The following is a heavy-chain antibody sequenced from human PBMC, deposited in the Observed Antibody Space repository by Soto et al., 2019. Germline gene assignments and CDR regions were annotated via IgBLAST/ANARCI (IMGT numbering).Heavy chain of an antibody. CDR1: GGTFSSYT. CDR3: ARGLHYDSIFPDDY. CDR2: IIPILGIA. J-gene: IGHJ4*02. Sequence: QVQLVQSGAEVKKPGSSVKVSCKASGGTFSSYTISWVRQAPGQGLEWMGRIIPILGIANYAQKFQGRVTITADKSTSTAYMELSSLRSEDTAVYYCARGLHYDSIFPDDYWGQGTLVTVSS. D-gene: IGHD3-22*01. V-gene: IGHV1-69*02.